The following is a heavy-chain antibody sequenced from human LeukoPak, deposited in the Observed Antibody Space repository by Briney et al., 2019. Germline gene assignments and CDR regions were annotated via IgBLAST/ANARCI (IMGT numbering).Heavy chain of an antibody. CDR2: INTDGSIT. CDR1: GFTFSDYW. V-gene: IGHV3-74*01. CDR3: ARDRGPRTGFMVREAYDY. Sequence: GSLRLSCAASGFTFSDYWIHWVRQTPGKGLVWVSRINTDGSITNYADSVKGRFSISRDNAKNTLYLQMSSLRAEDTAVYYCARDRGPRTGFMVREAYDYWGQGTLVTVSS. J-gene: IGHJ4*02. D-gene: IGHD3-10*01.